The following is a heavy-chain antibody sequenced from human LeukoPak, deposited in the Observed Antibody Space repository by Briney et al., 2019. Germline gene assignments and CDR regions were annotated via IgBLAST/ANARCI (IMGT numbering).Heavy chain of an antibody. V-gene: IGHV3-74*01. CDR1: GFTFSSYW. CDR2: INSDGSST. J-gene: IGHJ4*02. D-gene: IGHD6-13*01. CDR3: ARELYSSSLDY. Sequence: GGSLRLSCAASGFTFSSYWMHWVRQAPGKGLVWVSRINSDGSSTSYADSVKGRFTISRDNAKNTLYLQMNSLRPEDTAVYYCARELYSSSLDYWGQGTLVTVSS.